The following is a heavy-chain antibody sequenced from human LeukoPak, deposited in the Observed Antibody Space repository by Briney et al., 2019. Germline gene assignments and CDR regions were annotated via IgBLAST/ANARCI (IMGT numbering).Heavy chain of an antibody. V-gene: IGHV3-21*01. CDR1: GFTFSSYS. D-gene: IGHD3-22*01. CDR2: ISSSSSYI. J-gene: IGHJ3*02. CDR3: ARDWRDSSGKFPNDAFDI. Sequence: GGSLRLSCAASGFTFSSYSMNWVRQAPGKGLEWVSSISSSSSYIYYADPVKGRFTISRDNAKNSLYLQMNSLRAEDTAVYYCARDWRDSSGKFPNDAFDIWGQGTMVTVSS.